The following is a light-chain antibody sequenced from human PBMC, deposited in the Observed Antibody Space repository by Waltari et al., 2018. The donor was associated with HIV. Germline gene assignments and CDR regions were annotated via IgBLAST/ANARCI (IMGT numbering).Light chain of an antibody. J-gene: IGLJ2*01. Sequence: QSALTQPPSASGSPGQSVPISCTGTSRDVGGYDYVSWYQPHPGKAPKLMISEVNKRPSGVPDRFSGSRSGNTASLTVSGLQAEDEAHYYCSSYAGRNTLLFGGGTKLTVL. CDR3: SSYAGRNTLL. CDR2: EVN. CDR1: SRDVGGYDY. V-gene: IGLV2-8*01.